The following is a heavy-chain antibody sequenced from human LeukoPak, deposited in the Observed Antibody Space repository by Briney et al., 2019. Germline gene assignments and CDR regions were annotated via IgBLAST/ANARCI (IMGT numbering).Heavy chain of an antibody. CDR2: ISYDGSNK. D-gene: IGHD6-13*01. CDR1: GFTFSSYG. V-gene: IGHV3-30*18. Sequence: PGRSLRLSCAASGFTFSSYGMHWVRQAPGKGLEWVAVISYDGSNKYYADSVKGRFTISRDNSKNTLYLQMNSLRAEDTAVYYCAKDGGDSSWYVDYWGQGTLVTVSP. J-gene: IGHJ4*02. CDR3: AKDGGDSSWYVDY.